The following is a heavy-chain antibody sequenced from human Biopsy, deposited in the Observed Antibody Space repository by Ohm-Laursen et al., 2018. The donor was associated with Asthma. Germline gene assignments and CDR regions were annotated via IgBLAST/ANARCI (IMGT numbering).Heavy chain of an antibody. D-gene: IGHD3-3*02. V-gene: IGHV3-7*01. CDR2: IKHDGSEK. J-gene: IGHJ1*01. Sequence: SLRLSCAASGFTFGDYWMSWVRQVPGKELEWVANIKHDGSEKNHVDSLKGRFTISRGNAKNSLYLQMNSLRAEDTAVYYCARTFHFWSPYHAEHYQLWGQGTLVTVSS. CDR3: ARTFHFWSPYHAEHYQL. CDR1: GFTFGDYW.